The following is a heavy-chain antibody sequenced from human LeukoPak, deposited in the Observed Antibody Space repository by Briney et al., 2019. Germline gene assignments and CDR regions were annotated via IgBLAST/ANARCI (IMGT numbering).Heavy chain of an antibody. D-gene: IGHD5-12*01. CDR1: GGSISTYY. J-gene: IGHJ4*02. Sequence: SETLSLTCTVSGGSISTYYWSWIRQPPGKGLEWIGYIYYTGSTNYNPSLKSRVTISVDTSKNQFSLKLSSVTAADTAVYYCARVGYSGYDYRGYFDYWGQGTLVTVSS. V-gene: IGHV4-59*12. CDR2: IYYTGST. CDR3: ARVGYSGYDYRGYFDY.